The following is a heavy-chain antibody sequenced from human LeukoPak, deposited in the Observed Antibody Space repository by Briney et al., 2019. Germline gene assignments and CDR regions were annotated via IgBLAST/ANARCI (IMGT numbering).Heavy chain of an antibody. CDR1: GGSISSYY. J-gene: IGHJ4*02. CDR3: ARAGSGYYPFDD. D-gene: IGHD3-22*01. V-gene: IGHV4-59*01. CDR2: VYYSGST. Sequence: PSETLSLTCTVSGGSISSYYWSWLRQPPGKGLEWIGCVYYSGSTNYNPSLKSRVTISVDTSNNQFSLKLSSVTAADTAVYYCARAGSGYYPFDDWGQGTLVTVSS.